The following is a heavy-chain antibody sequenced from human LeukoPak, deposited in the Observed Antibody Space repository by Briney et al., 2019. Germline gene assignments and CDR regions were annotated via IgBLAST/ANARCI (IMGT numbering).Heavy chain of an antibody. D-gene: IGHD4-17*01. CDR3: ARVYGDYDRRLFDY. CDR1: GGSVSSGNYY. V-gene: IGHV4-61*01. CDR2: IDHSGST. J-gene: IGHJ4*02. Sequence: SETLSLTCTVSGGSVSSGNYYWSWVRQPPRKGLEWIGEIDHSGSTNYNPSLKSPVTILLEKSKNQFSLKLTSVTAADTAVYYCARVYGDYDRRLFDYWGQGILVTVSS.